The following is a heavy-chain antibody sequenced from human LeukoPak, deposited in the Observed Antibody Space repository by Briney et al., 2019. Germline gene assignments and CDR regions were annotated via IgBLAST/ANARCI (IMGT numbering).Heavy chain of an antibody. CDR2: IYPGDSDT. CDR3: ARHPNYYGSGSYYFDY. CDR1: GYSFTSYW. J-gene: IGHJ4*02. D-gene: IGHD3-10*01. V-gene: IGHV5-51*01. Sequence: GESLKISCMGSGYSFTSYWIGWVRQMPGKGLEWMGIIYPGDSDTRYSPSFQGQVTISADKSISTAYLQWSSLKASDTAMYYCARHPNYYGSGSYYFDYWGQGTLVTVSS.